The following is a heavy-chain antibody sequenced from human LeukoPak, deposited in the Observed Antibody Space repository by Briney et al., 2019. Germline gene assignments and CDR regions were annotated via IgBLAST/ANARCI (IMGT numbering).Heavy chain of an antibody. Sequence: PGRPLRLSCAASGFTFSNYGMHWVRQAPGKGLEWVAHIWYDGANKYYADSVKGRFTISRDNSKNTLYLQMDSLRAEDTAVYYCASNSGYDSAYWGQGTLVTVSS. V-gene: IGHV3-33*01. J-gene: IGHJ4*02. CDR1: GFTFSNYG. CDR3: ASNSGYDSAY. D-gene: IGHD5-12*01. CDR2: IWYDGANK.